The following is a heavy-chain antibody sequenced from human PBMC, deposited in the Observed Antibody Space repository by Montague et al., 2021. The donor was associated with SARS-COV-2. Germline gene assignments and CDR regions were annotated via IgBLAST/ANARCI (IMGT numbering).Heavy chain of an antibody. V-gene: IGHV4-59*01. J-gene: IGHJ4*02. D-gene: IGHD3-10*01. CDR1: SGSIGSYY. CDR3: ARSLDPSGTYYLPY. Sequence: SETLSLTCSVSSGSIGSYYWSWLRQPPGKGLEWIGHIHYSGSNTYGPSFKSRVTISIDTPKNQFSLKLSSVTAADTAVYYCARSLDPSGTYYLPYWGQGTLVTVSS. CDR2: IHYSGSN.